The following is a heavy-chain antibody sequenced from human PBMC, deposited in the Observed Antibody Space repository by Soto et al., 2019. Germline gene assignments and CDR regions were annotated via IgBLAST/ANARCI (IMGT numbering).Heavy chain of an antibody. Sequence: EVQLLESGGGLILPGGSLRLSCAASGLTFSRYAMSWVRQAPGKGLEWISAISGSGDNTYYTDSGKGRFTIARDKSQNTLFLQINSLKAENTAVYHCARDQGYIETQTRDFCGPGTIVSFSS. D-gene: IGHD5-18*01. J-gene: IGHJ4*02. CDR3: ARDQGYIETQTRDF. CDR2: ISGSGDNT. CDR1: GLTFSRYA. V-gene: IGHV3-23*01.